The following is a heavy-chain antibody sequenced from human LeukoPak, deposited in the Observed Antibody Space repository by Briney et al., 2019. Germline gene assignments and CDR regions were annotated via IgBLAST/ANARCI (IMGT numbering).Heavy chain of an antibody. CDR2: FTLEDGDP. CDR1: GYSLTELS. Sequence: ASVKVSCKVSGYSLTELSMHWVRQAPGKGPERMGGFTLEDGDPIYARTFQGRVTMTEDPPTDTAYMDLSSLRSEDTAVYSCVAANPGGLADYWGQGTLVTVSS. D-gene: IGHD1-26*01. J-gene: IGHJ4*02. CDR3: VAANPGGLADY. V-gene: IGHV1-24*01.